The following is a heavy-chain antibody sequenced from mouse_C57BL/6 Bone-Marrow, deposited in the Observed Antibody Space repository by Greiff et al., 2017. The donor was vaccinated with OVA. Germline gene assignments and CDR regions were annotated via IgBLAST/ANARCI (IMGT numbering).Heavy chain of an antibody. V-gene: IGHV1-54*01. J-gene: IGHJ3*01. CDR3: ARGICWFAY. CDR2: INPGSGGT. Sequence: VQLQQSGAELVRPGTSVKVSCKASGYAFTNYLIEWVKQRPGQGLEWIGVINPGSGGTNYNEKFKGKATLTAYKSSSTAYMQLSSLTSDDSAVYVCARGICWFAYCGQGTRVTVSA. CDR1: GYAFTNYL.